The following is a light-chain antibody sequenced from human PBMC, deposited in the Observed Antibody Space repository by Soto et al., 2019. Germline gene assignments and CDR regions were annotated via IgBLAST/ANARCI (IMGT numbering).Light chain of an antibody. Sequence: DIQMTQSPSSLSASVGDRVTITCRASQSIDTYLNWYQQKPGKAPNLLIYAASNLQSGVPSMFSGSGFGTYFPLTSSSLQPEDFATYYCQQSFTTWLTFGGGTKVEIK. V-gene: IGKV1-39*01. CDR2: AAS. CDR3: QQSFTTWLT. J-gene: IGKJ4*01. CDR1: QSIDTY.